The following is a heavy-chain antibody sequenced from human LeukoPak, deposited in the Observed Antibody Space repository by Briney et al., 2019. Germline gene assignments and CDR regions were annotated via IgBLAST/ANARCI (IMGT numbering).Heavy chain of an antibody. J-gene: IGHJ4*02. D-gene: IGHD1-26*01. CDR2: IWNDGSSK. V-gene: IGHV3-33*06. Sequence: GRSLRLSCAASGFTFTNYGMHWVRQAPGKGLEWVAVIWNDGSSKYYADSVKGRFTISRDSSKSTLYLQMNSLRAEDTAVYFCAKPTSGSGSFLIDFWGQGTLVTVSS. CDR1: GFTFTNYG. CDR3: AKPTSGSGSFLIDF.